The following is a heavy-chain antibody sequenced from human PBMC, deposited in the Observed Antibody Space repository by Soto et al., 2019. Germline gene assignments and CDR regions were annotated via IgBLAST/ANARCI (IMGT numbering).Heavy chain of an antibody. D-gene: IGHD6-19*01. CDR1: GYSFTXXG. Sequence: QDQLVQSGVEVKKPGASVKVSCKASGYSFTXXGITWVRQAPGQGFEWMGWISAYNGNTNYAQKFQGRVTMTTDASTSTAYLELRSLRSDDTAVYYCARDRGVAPPVAGNTHYYYYMDVWGKGTTVTVSS. CDR2: ISAYNGNT. CDR3: ARDRGVAPPVAGNTHYYYYMDV. J-gene: IGHJ6*03. V-gene: IGHV1-18*01.